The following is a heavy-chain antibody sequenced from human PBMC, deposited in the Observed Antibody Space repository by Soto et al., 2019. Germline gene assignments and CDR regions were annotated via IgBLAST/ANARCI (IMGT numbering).Heavy chain of an antibody. Sequence: GGSLRLSCAASGFTFSSYAMSWVRQAPGKGLEWVSAISGSGGSTYYADSVKGRFTISRDNSKNTLYLQMNSLRAEDTAVYYCAKVVKASGCYPPSNWGQGTLVTVSS. V-gene: IGHV3-23*01. CDR1: GFTFSSYA. D-gene: IGHD6-19*01. CDR3: AKVVKASGCYPPSN. J-gene: IGHJ4*02. CDR2: ISGSGGST.